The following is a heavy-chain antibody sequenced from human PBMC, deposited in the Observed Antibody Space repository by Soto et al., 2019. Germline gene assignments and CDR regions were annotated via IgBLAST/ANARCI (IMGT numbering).Heavy chain of an antibody. J-gene: IGHJ6*02. CDR3: ARYTTIPYYYGSGSPYYYYGMDV. CDR2: ISSSSSTI. V-gene: IGHV3-48*02. D-gene: IGHD3-10*01. Sequence: GGSLRLSCAASGFTFSSYSMNWVRQAPGKGLEWVSYISSSSSTIYYADSVKGRFTISRDNAKNSLYLQMNSLRDEDTAVYYCARYTTIPYYYGSGSPYYYYGMDVWGQGTTVTVSS. CDR1: GFTFSSYS.